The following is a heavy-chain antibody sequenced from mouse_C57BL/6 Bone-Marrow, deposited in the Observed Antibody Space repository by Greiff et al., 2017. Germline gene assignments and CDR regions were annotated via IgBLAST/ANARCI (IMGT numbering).Heavy chain of an antibody. CDR2: IYPRSGNT. CDR1: GYTFTSYG. J-gene: IGHJ1*03. V-gene: IGHV1-81*01. D-gene: IGHD1-3*01. Sequence: QVHVKQSGAELARPGASVKLSCKASGYTFTSYGISWVKQRTGQGLEWIGEIYPRSGNTYYNEKFKGKATLTADKSSSTAYMELRSLTSEDSAVYFCARIRPLSSSYWYFDVWGTGTTVTVSS. CDR3: ARIRPLSSSYWYFDV.